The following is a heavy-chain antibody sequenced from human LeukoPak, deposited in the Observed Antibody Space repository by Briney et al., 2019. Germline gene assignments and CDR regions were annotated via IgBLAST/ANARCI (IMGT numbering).Heavy chain of an antibody. D-gene: IGHD3-22*01. J-gene: IGHJ2*01. Sequence: PSETLSLTCAVYGGSFSGYYWSWIRQPPGKGLEWIGEINHSGSTNYNPSLKSRVTMSVDTSKNQFSLKLSSVTAADTAVYYCARETYDSSGSPPRSFDLWGRGTLVTVSS. CDR1: GGSFSGYY. CDR2: INHSGST. V-gene: IGHV4-34*01. CDR3: ARETYDSSGSPPRSFDL.